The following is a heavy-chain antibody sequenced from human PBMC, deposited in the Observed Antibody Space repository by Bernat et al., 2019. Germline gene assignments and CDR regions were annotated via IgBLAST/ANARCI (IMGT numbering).Heavy chain of an antibody. V-gene: IGHV5-10-1*03. CDR1: GYSFTSYW. Sequence: EVQLVQSGAEVKKPGESLRISCKGSGYSFTSYWISWVRQMPGKGLEWMGRIDPSDSYTNYSPSFQGHVTISADKSISTAYLQWSSLKASDTAMYYCASQTVWGSSWYLPSTSGVWGQGTLVTVSS. CDR3: ASQTVWGSSWYLPSTSGV. D-gene: IGHD6-13*01. CDR2: IDPSDSYT. J-gene: IGHJ4*02.